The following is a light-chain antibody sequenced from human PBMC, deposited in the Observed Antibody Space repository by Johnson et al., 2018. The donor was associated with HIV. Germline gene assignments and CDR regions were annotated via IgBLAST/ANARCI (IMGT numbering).Light chain of an antibody. CDR2: ENN. Sequence: QSVLTQPPSVSAAPGQKVTISCSGSSSDMGNYAVSWYQQLPGTAPKLLIYENNKRPSGIPDRFSGSKSGTSATLGITGLWPEDEADYSCGTWDSSLSAGGANYVFGTGTKVTGL. CDR1: SSDMGNYA. CDR3: GTWDSSLSAGGANYV. J-gene: IGLJ1*01. V-gene: IGLV1-41*01.